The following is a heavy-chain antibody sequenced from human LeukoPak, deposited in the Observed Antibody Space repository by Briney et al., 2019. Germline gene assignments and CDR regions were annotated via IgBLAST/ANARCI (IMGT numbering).Heavy chain of an antibody. J-gene: IGHJ4*02. Sequence: PGGSRRLSCAASGFTFINYAMSWVRQAPGKGLERVSFISGSGGTTHYADAVKGRFTISRDNSKKTLYLQMNSLRAEDTAVYYCAKDEGYSSGIPFEDWGQGTLVTVSS. V-gene: IGHV3-23*01. CDR3: AKDEGYSSGIPFED. CDR2: ISGSGGTT. D-gene: IGHD6-19*01. CDR1: GFTFINYA.